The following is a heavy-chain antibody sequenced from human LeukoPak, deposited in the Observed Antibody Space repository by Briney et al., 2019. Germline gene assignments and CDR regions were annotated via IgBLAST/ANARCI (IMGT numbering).Heavy chain of an antibody. J-gene: IGHJ4*02. D-gene: IGHD6-19*01. Sequence: SETLSLTCTVSGGSISSSSYYWGWIRQPPGKGLEWIGSIYYSGSTYYNPSLKSRVTISVDTSNNQFSLKLSSVTAADTAVYYCARQNYSSAFYYFDYWGQGNPVTVSS. CDR2: IYYSGST. CDR3: ARQNYSSAFYYFDY. CDR1: GGSISSSSYY. V-gene: IGHV4-39*01.